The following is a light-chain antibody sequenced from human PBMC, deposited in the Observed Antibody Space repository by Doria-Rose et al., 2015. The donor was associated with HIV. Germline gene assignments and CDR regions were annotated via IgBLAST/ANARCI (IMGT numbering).Light chain of an antibody. J-gene: IGKJ2*01. V-gene: IGKV1-39*01. CDR2: TAT. Sequence: DRVTITCRASQGVTSNLNWYQQKAGKAPKLLIFTATTLQSGVPSRFSGGGSGTDFTLTISSLQPEDFATYYCQQTYSFPYSFGQGTKLDIE. CDR1: QGVTSN. CDR3: QQTYSFPYS.